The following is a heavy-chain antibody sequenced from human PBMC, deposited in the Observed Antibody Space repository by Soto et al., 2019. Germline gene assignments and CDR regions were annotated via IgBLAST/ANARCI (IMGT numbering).Heavy chain of an antibody. CDR3: ARDRKNSNGPNFDS. J-gene: IGHJ4*02. V-gene: IGHV1-69*02. D-gene: IGHD5-18*01. CDR1: EDTFSIYT. CDR2: VLPFLDVT. Sequence: QVQLVQSGSEVKEPGSSVKISCKTSEDTFSIYTLSWVRQAPGQGLVWMGRVLPFLDVTTYSQRFQGRVTITADRSTTTAYMELSSLPFEDTAVYYCARDRKNSNGPNFDSWGPGTLVTVSS.